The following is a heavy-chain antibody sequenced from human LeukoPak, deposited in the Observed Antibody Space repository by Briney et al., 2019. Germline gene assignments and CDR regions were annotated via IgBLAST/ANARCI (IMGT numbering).Heavy chain of an antibody. D-gene: IGHD3-10*01. CDR2: IYYNGKT. J-gene: IGHJ6*03. Sequence: SETLSLTCTVSGGFISSDYWSWIRQSPGKELEWFGYIYYNGKTNNNPSLKSRATISIDTSKNQFSLRLTSVTAADTAVYYCARTSHYFASGTGKSIYMDVWGKGTTVTVSS. CDR1: GGFISSDY. V-gene: IGHV4-59*01. CDR3: ARTSHYFASGTGKSIYMDV.